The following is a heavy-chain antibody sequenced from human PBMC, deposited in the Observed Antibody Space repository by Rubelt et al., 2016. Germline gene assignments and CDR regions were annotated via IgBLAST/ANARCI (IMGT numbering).Heavy chain of an antibody. Sequence: QVQLQESGPGQVKPSETLSLTCTVSGGSISSYYWSWIRQPPGKGLEWIGYIYYSGGTNYNPSLKSRVTISQDTSKNQISPKLNSSTAADAAVYYCARAPLYGSGTYGPYDYWGQGTLVTVSS. V-gene: IGHV4-59*12. CDR2: IYYSGGT. CDR3: ARAPLYGSGTYGPYDY. D-gene: IGHD3-10*01. J-gene: IGHJ4*02. CDR1: GGSISSYY.